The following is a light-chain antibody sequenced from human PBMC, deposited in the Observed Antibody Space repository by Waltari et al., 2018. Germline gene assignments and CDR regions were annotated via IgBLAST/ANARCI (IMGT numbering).Light chain of an antibody. Sequence: EIVLTQSPGTLSLSPGERDTLSCRASQSVSSSYLAWYQQKPGQAPRLLIYGASSRATGIPDRFSGSGSGTDFTLTISRLEPEDCAVYYCQQYGSSPETFGQGTKVEIK. CDR2: GAS. V-gene: IGKV3-20*01. J-gene: IGKJ2*01. CDR3: QQYGSSPET. CDR1: QSVSSSY.